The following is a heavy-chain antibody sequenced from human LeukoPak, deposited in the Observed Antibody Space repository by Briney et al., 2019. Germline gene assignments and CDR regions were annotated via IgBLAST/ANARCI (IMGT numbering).Heavy chain of an antibody. CDR2: INPKSVGT. CDR1: VYTFTYYY. D-gene: IGHD4-23*01. J-gene: IGHJ4*02. Sequence: ASVTVSCKSSVYTFTYYYMHWVRPAPGQGRAWVGWINPKSVGTNNPQKFQSRVTLTRDTSITTAYLDLSRLRSDDTAVYYCAREFGHCYGDNCFYFFDTWGQGVRVTVSS. CDR3: AREFGHCYGDNCFYFFDT. V-gene: IGHV1-2*02.